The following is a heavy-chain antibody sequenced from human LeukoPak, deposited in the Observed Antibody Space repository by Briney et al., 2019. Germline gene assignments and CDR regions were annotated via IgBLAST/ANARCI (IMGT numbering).Heavy chain of an antibody. CDR3: ARPRTTGTTIGVGLRY. V-gene: IGHV4-39*07. Sequence: SETLSLTCTVSGGSISSSSYYWGWIRQPPGKGLEWIGEINHSGSTNYNPSLKSRVTISVDTSKNQFSLKLSSVTAADTAVYYCARPRTTGTTIGVGLRYWGQGTLVTVSS. J-gene: IGHJ4*02. CDR1: GGSISSSSYY. D-gene: IGHD1-1*01. CDR2: INHSGST.